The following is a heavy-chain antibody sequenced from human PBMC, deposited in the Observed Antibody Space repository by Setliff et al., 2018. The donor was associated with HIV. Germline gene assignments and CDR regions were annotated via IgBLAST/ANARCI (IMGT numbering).Heavy chain of an antibody. Sequence: PGGSLRLSCAASELTFSNYAMTWVRQAPGKGLEWVSSLSGSGGSTYYAYSVKGRFTISRDNSKNTLYLQMNSLRAEDTAVYYCAKDQAVVTPRYDAFDIWGQGTMVTVSS. CDR1: ELTFSNYA. V-gene: IGHV3-23*01. CDR3: AKDQAVVTPRYDAFDI. D-gene: IGHD2-15*01. J-gene: IGHJ3*02. CDR2: LSGSGGST.